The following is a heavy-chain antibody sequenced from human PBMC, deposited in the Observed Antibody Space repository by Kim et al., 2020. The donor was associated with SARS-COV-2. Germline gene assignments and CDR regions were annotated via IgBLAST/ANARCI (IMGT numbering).Heavy chain of an antibody. V-gene: IGHV4-34*01. D-gene: IGHD3-10*01. Sequence: SETLSLTCAVYGGSFSGYYWSWIRQPPGKGLEWIGEINHSGSTNYNPSLKSRVTISVDTSKNQFSLKLSSVTAADTAVYYCARVPISGSYFFGYYYGMDVWGQGTTVTVSS. CDR2: INHSGST. J-gene: IGHJ6*02. CDR1: GGSFSGYY. CDR3: ARVPISGSYFFGYYYGMDV.